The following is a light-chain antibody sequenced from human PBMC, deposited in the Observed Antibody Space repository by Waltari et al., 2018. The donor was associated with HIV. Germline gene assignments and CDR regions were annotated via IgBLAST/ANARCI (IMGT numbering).Light chain of an antibody. CDR3: QQSFNSPLT. Sequence: QMTQSTSSLSASIGDRVTLTCRASQNISSYLNWYMQKPRKAPRFLIYAASSLQSGVPSTFSGSGSWTDFTLTISSLQREDFATYYCQQSFNSPLTFGGGTKVEIK. V-gene: IGKV1-39*01. J-gene: IGKJ4*01. CDR2: AAS. CDR1: QNISSY.